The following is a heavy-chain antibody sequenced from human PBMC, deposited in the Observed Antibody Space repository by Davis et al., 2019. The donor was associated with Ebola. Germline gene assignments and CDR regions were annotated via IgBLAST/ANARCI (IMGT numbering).Heavy chain of an antibody. Sequence: GESLKISCAASGFTFNRYAMHWVRQAPGKGLEWVAVIWYDGSNKYYADSVKGRFTISRDNSKNTLYLQMNSLRAEDTAVYYCARGGWLQQYYFDYWGQGTLVTVSS. D-gene: IGHD5-24*01. V-gene: IGHV3-33*08. CDR2: IWYDGSNK. J-gene: IGHJ4*02. CDR3: ARGGWLQQYYFDY. CDR1: GFTFNRYA.